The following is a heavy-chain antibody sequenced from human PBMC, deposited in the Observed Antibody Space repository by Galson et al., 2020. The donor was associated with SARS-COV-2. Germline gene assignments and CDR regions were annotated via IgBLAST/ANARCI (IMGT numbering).Heavy chain of an antibody. CDR1: GFVFRSYA. CDR2: ISGGGGSA. CDR3: AKMQWLSAQNDNWFDP. V-gene: IGHV3-23*01. J-gene: IGHJ5*02. D-gene: IGHD6-19*01. Sequence: GGSLRLSCAASGFVFRSYAMSWVRQAPGKGLEWVSVISGGGGSAFYADSVKGRFTTSRDNSKNTLYLQMNSLRGDDTAVYYCAKMQWLSAQNDNWFDPWGQGTLVTVSS.